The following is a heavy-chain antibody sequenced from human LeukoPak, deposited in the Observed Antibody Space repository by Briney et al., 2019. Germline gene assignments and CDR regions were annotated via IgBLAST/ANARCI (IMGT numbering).Heavy chain of an antibody. J-gene: IGHJ4*02. CDR1: GSIITSYW. V-gene: IGHV5-51*01. CDR2: IYYGDSDT. D-gene: IGHD3-10*01. CDR3: ARQITMVRGVIIQNYFDY. Sequence: GALLLISSEGSGSIITSYWNWWGRPLPREGLELMGIIYYGDSDTRYSPSFQGQVTISADKSISTAYLQWSSLKASDTAMYYCARQITMVRGVIIQNYFDYWGQGTLVTVSS.